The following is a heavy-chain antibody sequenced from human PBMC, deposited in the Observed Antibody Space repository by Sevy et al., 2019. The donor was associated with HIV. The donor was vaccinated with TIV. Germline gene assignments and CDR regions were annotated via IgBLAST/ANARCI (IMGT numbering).Heavy chain of an antibody. Sequence: GGSLRLSCAGSGFSFSSYDMNWVRQAPGKGLECVSSISSSSSYISNADSVKGRFTISRDNAKNSLYLQMNSLRAEDTAVYYCARDYYGSGTYYRIFGYWGQGTLVTVSS. CDR1: GFSFSSYD. J-gene: IGHJ4*02. CDR2: ISSSSSYI. V-gene: IGHV3-21*01. D-gene: IGHD3-10*01. CDR3: ARDYYGSGTYYRIFGY.